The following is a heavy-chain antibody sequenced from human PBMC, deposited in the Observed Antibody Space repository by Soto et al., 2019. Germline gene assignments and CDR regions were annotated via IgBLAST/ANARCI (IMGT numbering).Heavy chain of an antibody. J-gene: IGHJ4*02. V-gene: IGHV4-34*01. CDR2: ISQSGRT. Sequence: QVQLQQWGAGLLKPSETLSLTCAVYGGSFSGYYWSWIRQPPGKGLEWIGEISQSGRTNYNPSLKSRVTISVDTSKNQFALKLSSVTAADTAVYYCARGQDNAKVGYWGQGTLVTVSS. D-gene: IGHD2-15*01. CDR1: GGSFSGYY. CDR3: ARGQDNAKVGY.